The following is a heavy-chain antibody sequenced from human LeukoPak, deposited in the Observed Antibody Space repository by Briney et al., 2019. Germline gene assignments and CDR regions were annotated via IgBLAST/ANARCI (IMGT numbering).Heavy chain of an antibody. V-gene: IGHV3-21*01. CDR1: GFTFSSYS. D-gene: IGHD3-3*01. CDR3: ARGLSRFYYGMDV. CDR2: ISSSSSYI. Sequence: GGSLRLSCAAAGFTFSSYSMNWVRQAPGKGLGWVSSISSSSSYIYYADSVKGRFTISRDNAKNSLYLQMNSLRAEDTAVYYCARGLSRFYYGMDVWGQGTTVTVSS. J-gene: IGHJ6*02.